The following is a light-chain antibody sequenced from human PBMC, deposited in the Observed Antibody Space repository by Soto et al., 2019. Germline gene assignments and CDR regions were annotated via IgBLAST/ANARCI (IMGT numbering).Light chain of an antibody. J-gene: IGKJ4*01. V-gene: IGKV1-9*01. CDR1: QAMTTN. Sequence: DIHLTQSPSSLSASVGDRVTITFGASQAMTTNLARNQQKPGNLPKLLIYEESTLHSGVPSRFSGRKVGTQFILTIDGLQPEDFATYYCQQVKSYPRTFGGGTKVQIK. CDR2: EES. CDR3: QQVKSYPRT.